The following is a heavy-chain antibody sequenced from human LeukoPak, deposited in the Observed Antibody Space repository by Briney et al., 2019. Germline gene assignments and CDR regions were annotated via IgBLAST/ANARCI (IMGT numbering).Heavy chain of an antibody. J-gene: IGHJ4*02. CDR1: GGSFSGYY. CDR2: INHSGST. V-gene: IGHV4-34*01. D-gene: IGHD5-18*01. Sequence: SETLSLTCAVYGGSFSGYYWSWIRQPPGKGPEWIWEINHSGSTNYNPSLKGRVTISVDTSKNQFSLKLSSVTAADTAVYYCASTRGYSYGWYYFDYWGQGTMVTVSS. CDR3: ASTRGYSYGWYYFDY.